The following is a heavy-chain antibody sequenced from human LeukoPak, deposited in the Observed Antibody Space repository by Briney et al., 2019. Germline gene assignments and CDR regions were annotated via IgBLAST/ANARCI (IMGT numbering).Heavy chain of an antibody. V-gene: IGHV3-48*01. Sequence: GGSLRLSCAASGFTFSSYSMNWVRQAPGKGLEWVSYISSSSSTIYYADSVKGRFTISRDNSKNTLYLQMNSLRAEDTAVYYCVYSNYPTPLFDYWGQGTLVTVSS. D-gene: IGHD4-11*01. CDR2: ISSSSSTI. CDR3: VYSNYPTPLFDY. CDR1: GFTFSSYS. J-gene: IGHJ4*02.